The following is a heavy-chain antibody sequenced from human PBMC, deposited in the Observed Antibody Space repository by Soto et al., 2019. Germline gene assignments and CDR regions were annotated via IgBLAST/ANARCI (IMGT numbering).Heavy chain of an antibody. D-gene: IGHD3-9*01. V-gene: IGHV5-51*01. CDR3: ARLGYYDIFTALRHYYGMDV. CDR1: GYSFTSYW. J-gene: IGHJ6*02. Sequence: GESLKISCKGSGYSFTSYWIGWVRQMPGKGLEWMGIIYPGDSDTRYSPSFQGQVTISADKSISTAYLQWSSLKASDTAMYYCARLGYYDIFTALRHYYGMDVWGQGTTVTVSS. CDR2: IYPGDSDT.